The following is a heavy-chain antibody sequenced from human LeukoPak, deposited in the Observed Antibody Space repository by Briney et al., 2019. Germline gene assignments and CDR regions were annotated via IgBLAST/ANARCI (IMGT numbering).Heavy chain of an antibody. CDR2: IKQDGREK. Sequence: GGSLRLSCAASGFTFSSYWMSWVRQAPGKGLEWVANIKQDGREKYYVDSVKGRFTISRDNAKNSLYLQMNSLRAEDTAVYSCASDGFLEPYDYWGQGTLVTVSS. J-gene: IGHJ4*02. CDR1: GFTFSSYW. D-gene: IGHD3-10*01. V-gene: IGHV3-7*01. CDR3: ASDGFLEPYDY.